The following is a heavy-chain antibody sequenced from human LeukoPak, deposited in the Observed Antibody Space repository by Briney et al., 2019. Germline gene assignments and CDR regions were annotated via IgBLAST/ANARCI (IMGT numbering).Heavy chain of an antibody. Sequence: ASVKVSRKASGGTFSSYTISWVRQAPGQGLEWMGRIIPILGIANYAQKFQGRVTITADKSTSTAYMELSSLRSEDTAVYYCASAPRGYDSSGYQHWGQGTLVTVSS. D-gene: IGHD3-22*01. CDR1: GGTFSSYT. CDR3: ASAPRGYDSSGYQH. J-gene: IGHJ1*01. CDR2: IIPILGIA. V-gene: IGHV1-69*02.